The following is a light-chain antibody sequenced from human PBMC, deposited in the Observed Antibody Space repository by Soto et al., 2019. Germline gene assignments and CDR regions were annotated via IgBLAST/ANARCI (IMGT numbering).Light chain of an antibody. CDR3: QQTSRTPKT. J-gene: IGKJ1*01. CDR1: QGISSY. Sequence: AIRMTQSPSSFSASTGDRVTITCRASQGISSYLAWYQQKPGKAPNLLIYAASSLHSGVPSRFSGAGSGTDFTLTISSLQPEDFATYYCQQTSRTPKTFGQGTKVDI. CDR2: AAS. V-gene: IGKV1-8*01.